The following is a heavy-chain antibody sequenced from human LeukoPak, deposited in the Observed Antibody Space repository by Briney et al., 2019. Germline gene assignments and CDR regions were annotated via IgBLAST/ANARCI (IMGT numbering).Heavy chain of an antibody. CDR1: GGTFSGYA. Sequence: AASVKVSCKASGGTFSGYAISWVRQAPGQGLEWMGGIIPIFGTANYAQKFQGRVTITADESTSTAYMELSSLRSEDTAVYCCARGGITIFGVVKNWGQGTLVTVSS. CDR2: IIPIFGTA. CDR3: ARGGITIFGVVKN. V-gene: IGHV1-69*01. J-gene: IGHJ4*02. D-gene: IGHD3-3*01.